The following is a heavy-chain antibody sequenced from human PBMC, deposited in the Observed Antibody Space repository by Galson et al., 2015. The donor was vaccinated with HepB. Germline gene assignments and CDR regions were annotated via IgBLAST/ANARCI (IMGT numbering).Heavy chain of an antibody. Sequence: LRLSCAASGFPFRNYDMHWVRQAPGKGLEWVALISYDGSKKYYADSVKGRFTISRDNSKNTLYLQMNSLRTEDTALYYCAKDLSHYYGSGSYSPLDTWGQGTLLTISS. V-gene: IGHV3-30*18. CDR2: ISYDGSKK. CDR1: GFPFRNYD. D-gene: IGHD3-10*01. J-gene: IGHJ5*02. CDR3: AKDLSHYYGSGSYSPLDT.